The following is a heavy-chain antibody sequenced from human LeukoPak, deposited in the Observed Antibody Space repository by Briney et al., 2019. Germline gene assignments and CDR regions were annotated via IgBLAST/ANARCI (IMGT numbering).Heavy chain of an antibody. Sequence: GGSLRLSCAASGLTFSSYGMHWVRQAPGKGLEWVTVIWYDGSNKYYADSVKGRFTISRDNSKNTLYLQMNSLRAEDTAVYYCARVGSYYYGMDVWGQETTVTVSS. CDR3: ARVGSYYYGMDV. CDR2: IWYDGSNK. V-gene: IGHV3-33*01. J-gene: IGHJ6*02. CDR1: GLTFSSYG.